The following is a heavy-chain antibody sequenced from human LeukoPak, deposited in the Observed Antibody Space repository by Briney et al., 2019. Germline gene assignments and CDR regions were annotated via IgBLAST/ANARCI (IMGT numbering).Heavy chain of an antibody. Sequence: SETLSLTCTVSGGSISSYYWGWIRQPPGKGLEWIGSIHYSGSTYYNPSLRSRVTISVDTSKNQFSLKLSSVTAADTAVYYCAGVFPGSRYYYYGMDVWGQGTTVTVSS. J-gene: IGHJ6*02. CDR3: AGVFPGSRYYYYGMDV. V-gene: IGHV4-39*01. CDR1: GGSISSYY. D-gene: IGHD6-13*01. CDR2: IHYSGST.